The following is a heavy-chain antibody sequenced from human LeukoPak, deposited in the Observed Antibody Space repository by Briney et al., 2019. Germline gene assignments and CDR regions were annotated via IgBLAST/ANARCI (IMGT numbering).Heavy chain of an antibody. D-gene: IGHD5-18*01. Sequence: SETLSLTCTVSGGSISSSSYYWGWIRQPPGRGLEWIGSIYYSGSTYYNSSLKSRVTISVDTSKNQFSLKLSSVTAADTAVYYCARTFGYSYGYLDYWGQGILVTVSS. V-gene: IGHV4-39*01. CDR2: IYYSGST. J-gene: IGHJ4*02. CDR1: GGSISSSSYY. CDR3: ARTFGYSYGYLDY.